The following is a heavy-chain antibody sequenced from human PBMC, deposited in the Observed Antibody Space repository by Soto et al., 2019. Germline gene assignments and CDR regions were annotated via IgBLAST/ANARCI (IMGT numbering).Heavy chain of an antibody. J-gene: IGHJ6*02. D-gene: IGHD3-22*01. Sequence: GESLKISCNGSGYSFTIYWISWVRQMPGKGLEWMGRIDPSDSYTNYSPSFQGHVTISADKSISTAYLQWSSLKASDTAMYYCARHPYDSSGYYWRYYYGMDVWGQGTTVTVSS. V-gene: IGHV5-10-1*01. CDR2: IDPSDSYT. CDR3: ARHPYDSSGYYWRYYYGMDV. CDR1: GYSFTIYW.